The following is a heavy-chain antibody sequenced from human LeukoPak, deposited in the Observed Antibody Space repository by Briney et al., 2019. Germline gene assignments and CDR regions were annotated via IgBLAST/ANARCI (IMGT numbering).Heavy chain of an antibody. Sequence: SETLSPTCTVSGGSISSSSYYWGWIRQPPGKGLEWIGSIYYSGSTYYNPSLKSRVTISVDTSKNQFSLKLSSVTAADTAVYYCARDVVGIAARYFDYWGQGTLVTVSS. D-gene: IGHD6-6*01. CDR1: GGSISSSSYY. CDR3: ARDVVGIAARYFDY. CDR2: IYYSGST. J-gene: IGHJ4*02. V-gene: IGHV4-39*07.